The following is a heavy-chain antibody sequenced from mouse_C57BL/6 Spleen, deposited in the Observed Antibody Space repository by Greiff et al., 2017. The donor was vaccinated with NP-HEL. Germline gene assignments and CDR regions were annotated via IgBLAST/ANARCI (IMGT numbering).Heavy chain of an antibody. CDR2: ISSGGSYT. J-gene: IGHJ1*03. V-gene: IGHV5-6*01. Sequence: EVQLVESGGDLVKPGGSLKLSCAASGFTFSSYGMSWVRQTPDKRLEWVATISSGGSYTYYPDSVKGRFTISRDNAKNTLYLQMSSLKSEDTAMYYCARGYYGSRDWYFDVWGTGTTVTVSS. CDR3: ARGYYGSRDWYFDV. CDR1: GFTFSSYG. D-gene: IGHD1-1*01.